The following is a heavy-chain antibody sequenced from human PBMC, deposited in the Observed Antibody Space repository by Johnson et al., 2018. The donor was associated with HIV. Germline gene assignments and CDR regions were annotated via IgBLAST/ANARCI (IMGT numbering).Heavy chain of an antibody. J-gene: IGHJ3*02. CDR2: IKQDGSEK. CDR1: RFTFSSYW. Sequence: VQLVESGGGVVQPGRSLRFSRAASRFTFSSYWMSWVRQAPGKGLEWVANIKQDGSEKYYVDSVKGRFTISRDNAKNSLYLQMNSLRAEDTAVYYCARASSGYYSDAFDIWGQGTMVTVSS. D-gene: IGHD3-22*01. CDR3: ARASSGYYSDAFDI. V-gene: IGHV3-7*02.